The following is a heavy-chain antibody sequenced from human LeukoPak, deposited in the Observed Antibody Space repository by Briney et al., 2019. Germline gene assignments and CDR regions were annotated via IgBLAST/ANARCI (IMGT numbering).Heavy chain of an antibody. CDR3: ARDQGTYDPPGYCSGGSCYTFDDY. D-gene: IGHD2-15*01. CDR2: INPSGGST. J-gene: IGHJ4*02. Sequence: GASVKVSCKASGYTFTSYYMHWVRQAPGQGLEWMGIINPSGGSTSYAQKFQGRVTMTRDTSTSTVYMELSSLRSEDTAVYYCARDQGTYDPPGYCSGGSCYTFDDYWGQGTLVTVSS. CDR1: GYTFTSYY. V-gene: IGHV1-46*01.